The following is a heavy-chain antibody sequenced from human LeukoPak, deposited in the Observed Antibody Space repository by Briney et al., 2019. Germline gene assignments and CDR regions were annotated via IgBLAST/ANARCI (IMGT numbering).Heavy chain of an antibody. D-gene: IGHD4-17*01. CDR2: IYYSGST. CDR3: ASHTTVANWYFDL. Sequence: SETLSLTCTVSGGSISSYYWSWIRQPPGKGLEWIGYIYYSGSTNYNPSLKSRVTISVDTSKNQFSLKLSSVTAADTAVYYCASHTTVANWYFDLWGRGTLVTVSS. V-gene: IGHV4-59*08. J-gene: IGHJ2*01. CDR1: GGSISSYY.